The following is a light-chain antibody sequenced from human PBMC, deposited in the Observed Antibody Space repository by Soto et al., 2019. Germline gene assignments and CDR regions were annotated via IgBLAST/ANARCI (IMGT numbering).Light chain of an antibody. V-gene: IGLV1-44*01. CDR3: PTWDDSLNGWV. CDR1: SXPMGSNT. CDR2: GSN. J-gene: IGLJ3*02. Sequence: LLAQPHSASGTPGQSVAIFCSGSSXPMGSNTVNWYQQFPGTVPKLLIYGSNQRRARVPDRLSGSKSDTSASLALSGPLSEDESDHYFPTWDDSLNGWVFGGGSKVTGL.